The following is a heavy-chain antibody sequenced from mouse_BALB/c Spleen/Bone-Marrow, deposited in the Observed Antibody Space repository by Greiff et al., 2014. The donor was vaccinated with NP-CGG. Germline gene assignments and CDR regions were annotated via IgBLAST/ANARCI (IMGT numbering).Heavy chain of an antibody. CDR1: GCTFTSYY. J-gene: IGHJ2*01. CDR2: IYPGNVNT. V-gene: IGHV1S56*01. D-gene: IGHD1-1*01. CDR3: ARGSSFDY. Sequence: VMLVESGPELVKPGASVRISCKASGCTFTSYYIHWVKQRPGQGLEWIGWIYPGNVNTKYNEKFKGKATLTADKSSNTAYMQLSSLTSEDSAVYFCARGSSFDYWGQGTTLTVSS.